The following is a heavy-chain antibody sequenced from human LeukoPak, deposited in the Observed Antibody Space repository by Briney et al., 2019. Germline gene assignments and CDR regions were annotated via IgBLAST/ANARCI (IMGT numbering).Heavy chain of an antibody. J-gene: IGHJ5*02. CDR3: AKDSGIVGDNWFDP. V-gene: IGHV3-23*01. D-gene: IGHD1-26*01. CDR2: ISGSGGST. CDR1: GFTFSSSA. Sequence: GGSLRLSCAASGFTFSSSAMSWVRQAPGKGLEWVSAISGSGGSTYYADSVKGRFTISRDNSKNTLYLQMNSLRAEDTAVYYCAKDSGIVGDNWFDPWGQGTLVTVSS.